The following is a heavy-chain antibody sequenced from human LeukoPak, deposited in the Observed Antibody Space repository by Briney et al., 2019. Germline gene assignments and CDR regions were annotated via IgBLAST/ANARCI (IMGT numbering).Heavy chain of an antibody. D-gene: IGHD2-2*01. V-gene: IGHV5-51*01. Sequence: GESLKISCKGSGYSFTSYWIGWVRQMPGKGLGWMGIIYPGDSDTKYSPTFQGQVTISVDKSISTAYLQWSSLKASDTAMYYCARLLGYQLLFEWFDPWGQGTLVTVSS. CDR1: GYSFTSYW. J-gene: IGHJ5*02. CDR2: IYPGDSDT. CDR3: ARLLGYQLLFEWFDP.